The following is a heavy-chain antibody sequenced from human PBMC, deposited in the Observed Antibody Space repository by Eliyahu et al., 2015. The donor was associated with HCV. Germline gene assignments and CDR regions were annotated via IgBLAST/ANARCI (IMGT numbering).Heavy chain of an antibody. J-gene: IGHJ6*02. CDR1: GYTFTSYG. Sequence: QVQLVQSGAEVKKPGASVKVSCKASGYTFTSYGISWVRQAPGQGLEWMGWISAYNGNTNYAQKLQGRVTMTTDTSTSTAYMELRSLRSDDTAVYYCASPGIAVAGLPTDNGHYYYYYGMDVWGQGTTVTVSS. V-gene: IGHV1-18*01. CDR2: ISAYNGNT. D-gene: IGHD6-19*01. CDR3: ASPGIAVAGLPTDNGHYYYYYGMDV.